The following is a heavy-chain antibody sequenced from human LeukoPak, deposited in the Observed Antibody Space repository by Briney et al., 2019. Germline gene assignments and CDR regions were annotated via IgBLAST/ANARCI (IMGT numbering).Heavy chain of an antibody. Sequence: GGSLRLSCAASGFTFSSYGMHWVRQTPGKVLEWVAVISYDGSNKYYADSVKGRFTISRDNSKNTLYLQMNSLRAEDTAVYYCAKATTVVTPHYYYYMDVWGKGTTVTVSS. V-gene: IGHV3-30*18. CDR1: GFTFSSYG. J-gene: IGHJ6*03. CDR2: ISYDGSNK. D-gene: IGHD4-23*01. CDR3: AKATTVVTPHYYYYMDV.